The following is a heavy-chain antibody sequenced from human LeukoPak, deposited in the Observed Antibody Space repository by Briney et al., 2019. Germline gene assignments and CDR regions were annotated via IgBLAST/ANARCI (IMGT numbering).Heavy chain of an antibody. CDR1: GFTFSNAW. D-gene: IGHD2-2*01. V-gene: IGHV3-15*01. Sequence: GGSLRLSCAASGFTFSNAWMSWVRQAPGKGLEWVGRIKSKTDGGTTDYAAPVKGRFTISRDDSKNTLYLQMNSLKTEDTAVYHCTGSLRYCSSTSCYSNPGYWGQGTLVTVSS. CDR2: IKSKTDGGTT. J-gene: IGHJ4*02. CDR3: TGSLRYCSSTSCYSNPGY.